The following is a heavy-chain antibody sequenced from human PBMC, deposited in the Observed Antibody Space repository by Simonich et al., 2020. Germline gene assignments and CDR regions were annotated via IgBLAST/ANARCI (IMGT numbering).Heavy chain of an antibody. Sequence: QVQLVQSGAEVKKPGASVKVSCKASGYTFTGYYMHWVRQAPGQGLEWIGWINPKSGGTNYTQKFQGRVTMTRDTSISTAYMELSRLRSDDTAVYYCARGRLTGDKGAFDIWGQGTMVTVSS. CDR3: ARGRLTGDKGAFDI. CDR2: INPKSGGT. D-gene: IGHD7-27*01. J-gene: IGHJ3*02. CDR1: GYTFTGYY. V-gene: IGHV1-2*02.